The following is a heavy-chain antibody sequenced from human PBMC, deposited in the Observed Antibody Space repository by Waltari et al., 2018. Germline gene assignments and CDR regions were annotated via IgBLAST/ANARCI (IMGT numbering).Heavy chain of an antibody. Sequence: QVQLQESGPGLVKPSETLSLTCTVSGGSISSYYWSWIRQPPGKGLEWIGYIYYSGSTNYNPSLKSRVTISVDTSKNQFSLKLSSVTAADTAVYYCARDPSLYGYFDYWGQGTLVTVSS. CDR3: ARDPSLYGYFDY. D-gene: IGHD4-17*01. V-gene: IGHV4-59*01. J-gene: IGHJ4*02. CDR1: GGSISSYY. CDR2: IYYSGST.